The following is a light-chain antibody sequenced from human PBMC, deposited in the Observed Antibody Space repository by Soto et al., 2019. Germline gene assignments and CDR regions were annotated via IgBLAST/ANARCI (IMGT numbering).Light chain of an antibody. J-gene: IGLJ3*02. V-gene: IGLV2-14*03. Sequence: QSVLTQPASLSGSPGQSITISCTGTSSDIGSYNYVSWYQQHPGKAPKLMIFDVSYRPSGISDRFSGSKSGNTASLTISGLQPEDGADYYCSSYGGSSTLFGGGTKLTVL. CDR3: SSYGGSSTL. CDR1: SSDIGSYNY. CDR2: DVS.